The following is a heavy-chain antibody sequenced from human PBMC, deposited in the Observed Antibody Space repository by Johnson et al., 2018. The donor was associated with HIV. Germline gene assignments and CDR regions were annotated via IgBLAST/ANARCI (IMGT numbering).Heavy chain of an antibody. CDR1: GFTVSSNY. CDR2: IYSGGST. CDR3: ARMVDSSSWTPDAFDI. D-gene: IGHD6-13*01. V-gene: IGHV3-53*01. J-gene: IGHJ3*02. Sequence: VQLVESGGGLVQPGRSLRLSCAASGFTVSSNYMSWVRQAPGKGLEWVSVIYSGGSTYYADSVKGRFTISRDNSKNTLYLQMNSLRAEDTAVYYCARMVDSSSWTPDAFDIWGQGTMVTVSS.